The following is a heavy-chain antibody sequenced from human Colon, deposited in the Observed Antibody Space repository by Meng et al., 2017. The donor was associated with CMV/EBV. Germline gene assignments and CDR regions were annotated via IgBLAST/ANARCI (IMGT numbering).Heavy chain of an antibody. Sequence: ASVKVSCKASGYTFTGYYIHWVRQAPGQGLEWMGWINPDSGDINYAQEFQGRVTLTRDTSITTAYMELTRLTPDDTAIYYCARLPYSASRGDYWGQGTLVTVSS. CDR1: GYTFTGYY. CDR2: INPDSGDI. V-gene: IGHV1-2*02. D-gene: IGHD1-26*01. J-gene: IGHJ4*02. CDR3: ARLPYSASRGDY.